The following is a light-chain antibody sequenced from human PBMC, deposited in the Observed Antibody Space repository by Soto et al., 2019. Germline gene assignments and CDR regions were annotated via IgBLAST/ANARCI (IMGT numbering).Light chain of an antibody. V-gene: IGKV3-11*01. J-gene: IGKJ3*01. CDR1: QSVSSY. CDR3: QQRSNWPPA. Sequence: EIVLTQSPATLSLSPGERATLSCRASQSVSSYLAWYQQKPGQAPRRLIYDATNRATGIPARFSGSGPGTDFTLTISSLEPEDFAGYYCQQRSNWPPAFGPGTKVDIK. CDR2: DAT.